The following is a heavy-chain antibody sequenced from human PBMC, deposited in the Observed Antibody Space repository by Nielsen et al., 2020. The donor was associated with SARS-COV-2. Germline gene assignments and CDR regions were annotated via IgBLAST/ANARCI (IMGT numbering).Heavy chain of an antibody. Sequence: GGSLRLSCAASGFPFSSYWMHWVRQAPGKGLEWVSGISWNSGSIGYADSVKGRFTISRDNAKNSLYLQMNSLRAEDTALYYCAKDGGNYGDYYYGMDVWGQGTTVTVSS. D-gene: IGHD4-17*01. CDR3: AKDGGNYGDYYYGMDV. J-gene: IGHJ6*02. CDR1: GFPFSSYW. CDR2: ISWNSGSI. V-gene: IGHV3-9*01.